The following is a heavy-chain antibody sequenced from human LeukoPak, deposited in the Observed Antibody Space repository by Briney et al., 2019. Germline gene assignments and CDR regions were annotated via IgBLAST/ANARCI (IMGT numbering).Heavy chain of an antibody. CDR3: ARTPRGSSGWEGFDY. Sequence: GGSLRLSCAASGLTVSSNYMSWVRQAPGKGLEWVSVIYSGGSTYYADSVKGRFTISRDNSKNTLYLQMNSLRAEDTAVYYCARTPRGSSGWEGFDYWGQGTLVTVSS. CDR2: IYSGGST. D-gene: IGHD6-19*01. CDR1: GLTVSSNY. V-gene: IGHV3-53*01. J-gene: IGHJ4*02.